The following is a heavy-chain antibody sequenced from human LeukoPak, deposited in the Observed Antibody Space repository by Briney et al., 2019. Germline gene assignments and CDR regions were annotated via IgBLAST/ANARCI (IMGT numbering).Heavy chain of an antibody. D-gene: IGHD6-19*01. CDR2: IYYSGST. CDR3: ARGVDNSGWYILLDCYGMDV. Sequence: PSETLSLTCTVSGGSISSGGYYWSWIRQHPGKGLEWIGYIYYSGSTYYNPSLKSRVTISVDTSKNQFSLKLSSVTAADTAVYYCARGVDNSGWYILLDCYGMDVWGQGTTVTVSS. CDR1: GGSISSGGYY. V-gene: IGHV4-31*03. J-gene: IGHJ6*02.